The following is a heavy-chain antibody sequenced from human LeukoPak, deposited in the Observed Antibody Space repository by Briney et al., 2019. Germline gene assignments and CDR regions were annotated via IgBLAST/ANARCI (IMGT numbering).Heavy chain of an antibody. D-gene: IGHD5-18*01. J-gene: IGHJ4*02. Sequence: GGSLRLSCAASGFTFNSYAMSWVRQAPGKGLEWVSAISGSGGSTYYADSVKGRFTISRDNSKNTLYLQMNSLRAEATAVYYCAKDHSRYSYGETYYFDYWGQGTLVTVSS. CDR3: AKDHSRYSYGETYYFDY. CDR2: ISGSGGST. V-gene: IGHV3-23*01. CDR1: GFTFNSYA.